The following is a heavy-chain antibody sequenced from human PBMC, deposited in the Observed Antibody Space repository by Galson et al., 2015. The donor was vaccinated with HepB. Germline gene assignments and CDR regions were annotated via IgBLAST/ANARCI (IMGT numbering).Heavy chain of an antibody. V-gene: IGHV1-3*01. CDR3: ARGGGYGDYGKYNWFDP. CDR2: ITAGNGNT. CDR1: GYTFTSNP. J-gene: IGHJ5*02. D-gene: IGHD4-17*01. Sequence: SVKVSCKASGYTFTSNPMHWVRQAPGQRLEWMGWITAGNGNTKYSQNFQDRVTITRDTSANTTYMELSSLTSEDTAVYYCARGGGYGDYGKYNWFDPWGQGTLVTVSS.